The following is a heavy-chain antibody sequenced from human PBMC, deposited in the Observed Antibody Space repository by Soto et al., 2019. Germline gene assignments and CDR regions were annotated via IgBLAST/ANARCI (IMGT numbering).Heavy chain of an antibody. CDR3: ARPASIAVAAHNWFDP. D-gene: IGHD6-19*01. CDR1: GFTFSSYW. V-gene: IGHV3-74*01. CDR2: INSDGSST. J-gene: IGHJ5*02. Sequence: LRLSCAASGFTFSSYWMHWVRQAPGKGLVWVSRINSDGSSTSYADSVKGRFTISRDNAKNTLYLQMNSLRAEDTAVYYCARPASIAVAAHNWFDPWGQGTLVTVSS.